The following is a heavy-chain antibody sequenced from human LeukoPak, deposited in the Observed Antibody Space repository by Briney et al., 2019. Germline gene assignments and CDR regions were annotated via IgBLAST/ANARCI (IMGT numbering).Heavy chain of an antibody. CDR2: IYYSGST. CDR3: ARLYYDSSGYYQICYFDY. CDR1: GGSISSSSYY. J-gene: IGHJ4*02. V-gene: IGHV4-39*01. D-gene: IGHD3-22*01. Sequence: PSETLSLTCTVSGGSISSSSYYRGWIRQPPGKGLEWIGSIYYSGSTYCNPSLKSRVTISVDTSKNQFSLNLSSVTAADTAVYYCARLYYDSSGYYQICYFDYWGQGTLVTVSS.